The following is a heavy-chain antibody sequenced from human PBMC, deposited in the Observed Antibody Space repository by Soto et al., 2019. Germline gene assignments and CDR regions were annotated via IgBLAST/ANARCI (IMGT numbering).Heavy chain of an antibody. Sequence: EVQLVESGGGLVQPGGSLRLSCAVSGFTVSGHYMSWVRQAPGKGLEWVSVIYSGGSTYYANSVTGRFTISRDNSRNTVYLQMNSLRAEDTAVYYCARGRTISDYRSSGALGLWGQGTLVSVSS. CDR3: ARGRTISDYRSSGALGL. D-gene: IGHD6-6*01. CDR1: GFTVSGHY. J-gene: IGHJ4*02. V-gene: IGHV3-66*01. CDR2: IYSGGST.